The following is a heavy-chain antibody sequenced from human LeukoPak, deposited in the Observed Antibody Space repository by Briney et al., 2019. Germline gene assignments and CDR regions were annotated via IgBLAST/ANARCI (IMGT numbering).Heavy chain of an antibody. V-gene: IGHV3-48*04. CDR2: ITSSGNSL. Sequence: PGGSLRLSCAASGFSFFNYSMNWVRQAPGKGLEWVSCITSSGNSLYYADSVKGRFTISRDTAKNSLYLRMDSLRAEDTAVYYCAKCIPGSSGCADYWGQGTLVTVSS. D-gene: IGHD6-19*01. J-gene: IGHJ4*02. CDR3: AKCIPGSSGCADY. CDR1: GFSFFNYS.